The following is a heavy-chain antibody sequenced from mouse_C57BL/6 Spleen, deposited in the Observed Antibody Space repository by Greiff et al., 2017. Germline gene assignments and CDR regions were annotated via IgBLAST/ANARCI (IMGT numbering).Heavy chain of an antibody. D-gene: IGHD3-3*01. J-gene: IGHJ1*03. CDR1: GFAFSDYY. CDR2: INYDGSST. Sequence: EVKLVESEGGLVQPGSSMKLSCTASGFAFSDYYMAWVRQVPEKGLEWVANINYDGSSTYYLDSLKSRFIISRDNAKNILYLQMSSLKSEDTATYYCARVGTGGYFDVWGTGTTVTVSS. V-gene: IGHV5-16*01. CDR3: ARVGTGGYFDV.